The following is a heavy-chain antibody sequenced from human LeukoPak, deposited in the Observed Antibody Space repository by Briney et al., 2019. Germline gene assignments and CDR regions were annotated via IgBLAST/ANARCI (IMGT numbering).Heavy chain of an antibody. J-gene: IGHJ4*02. CDR3: ARGGVATIGIDY. Sequence: GRSLRLSCAASGFTFSSYGMHWVRQAPGEGLEWVAVIWYDGSNKYYADSVKGRFTISRDNSKNTLYLQMNSLRAEDTAVYYCARGGVATIGIDYWGQGTLVTVSS. D-gene: IGHD5-12*01. CDR1: GFTFSSYG. CDR2: IWYDGSNK. V-gene: IGHV3-33*01.